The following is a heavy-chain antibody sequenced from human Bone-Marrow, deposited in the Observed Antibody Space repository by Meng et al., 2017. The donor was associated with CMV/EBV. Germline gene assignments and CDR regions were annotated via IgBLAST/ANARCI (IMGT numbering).Heavy chain of an antibody. CDR3: AKKLEYYDSSGSVDY. J-gene: IGHJ4*02. CDR1: GFTFSNAW. Sequence: GESLKISCAASGFTFSNAWMSWVRQAPGKGLEWVSAISGSGGSTYYADSVKGRFTISRDNSKNTLYLQMNSLRAEDTAVYYCAKKLEYYDSSGSVDYWGQGTLVTVSS. CDR2: ISGSGGST. D-gene: IGHD3-22*01. V-gene: IGHV3-23*01.